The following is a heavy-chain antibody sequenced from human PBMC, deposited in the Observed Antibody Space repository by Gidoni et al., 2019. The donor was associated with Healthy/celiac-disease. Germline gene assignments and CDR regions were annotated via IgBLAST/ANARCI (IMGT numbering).Heavy chain of an antibody. CDR2: IRGSGGST. CDR3: AKVRGGNDYYYGMDV. V-gene: IGHV3-23*01. CDR1: GFTFSSYA. D-gene: IGHD3-16*01. J-gene: IGHJ6*02. Sequence: EVQLLESGGGLVQPGGSLRLSCAASGFTFSSYAMSWVRQAPGKGLEWVSAIRGSGGSTYYADSVKGRFTISRDNSKNTLYLQMNSLRAEDTAVYYCAKVRGGNDYYYGMDVWGQGTTVTVSS.